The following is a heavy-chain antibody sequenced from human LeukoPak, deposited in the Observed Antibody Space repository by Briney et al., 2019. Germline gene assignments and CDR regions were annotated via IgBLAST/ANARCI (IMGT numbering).Heavy chain of an antibody. CDR2: IYKAGNT. J-gene: IGHJ4*02. CDR1: GDSIISGVYS. Sequence: SQTLSLTCAVSGDSIISGVYSWSWIRQQPGKGLEWIGSIYKAGNTNYSPSLRSRVFISVDTSNNQFSLSLSSVTAADTAVYFCTRHQTNNYGPGTPFDFWGQGTLVSVSS. D-gene: IGHD3-10*01. V-gene: IGHV4-30-2*03. CDR3: TRHQTNNYGPGTPFDF.